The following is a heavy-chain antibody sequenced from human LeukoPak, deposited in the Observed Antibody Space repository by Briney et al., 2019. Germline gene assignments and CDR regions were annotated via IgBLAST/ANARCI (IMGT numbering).Heavy chain of an antibody. D-gene: IGHD2-15*01. CDR3: AGERRGYCSGGSCGDY. V-gene: IGHV3-48*03. CDR1: GFTFSSYE. Sequence: PGGSLRLSCAASGFTFSSYEMNWVPQAPGKGLEWVSYISSSGSTIYYADSVKGRFTISRDNAKNSLYLQMNSLRAEDTAVYYCAGERRGYCSGGSCGDYWGQGTLVTVSS. CDR2: ISSSGSTI. J-gene: IGHJ4*02.